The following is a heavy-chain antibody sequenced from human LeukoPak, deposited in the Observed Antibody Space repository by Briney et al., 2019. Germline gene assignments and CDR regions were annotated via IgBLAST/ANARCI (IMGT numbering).Heavy chain of an antibody. J-gene: IGHJ4*02. D-gene: IGHD1-7*01. Sequence: GGSLRLSCAASGFTFSSYSMNWVRQAPGKGPEWVSSISSSSSYIYYADSVKGRFTISRDNAKNSLYLQMNSLSAEDTAVYYCARDGTGTPYDYWGQGTLVTVSS. CDR2: ISSSSSYI. CDR1: GFTFSSYS. V-gene: IGHV3-21*01. CDR3: ARDGTGTPYDY.